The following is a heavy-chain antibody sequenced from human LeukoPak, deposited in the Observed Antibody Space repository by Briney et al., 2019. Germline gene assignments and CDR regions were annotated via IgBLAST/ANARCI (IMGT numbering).Heavy chain of an antibody. V-gene: IGHV4-34*01. Sequence: SETLSLTCAVYGGSFSGYYWSWIRQPPGKGLEWIGEINHSGSTNYNPSLKSRVTISVDTSKNQSSLKLSSVTAADTAVYYCARGRRGSNYYGSGSYYIYNWFDPWGQGTLVTVSS. CDR2: INHSGST. CDR3: ARGRRGSNYYGSGSYYIYNWFDP. J-gene: IGHJ5*02. CDR1: GGSFSGYY. D-gene: IGHD3-10*01.